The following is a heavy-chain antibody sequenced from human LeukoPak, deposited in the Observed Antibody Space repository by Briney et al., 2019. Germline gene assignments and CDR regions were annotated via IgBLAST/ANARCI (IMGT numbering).Heavy chain of an antibody. J-gene: IGHJ4*02. D-gene: IGHD3-22*01. Sequence: SETLPLTCTVSGDSISSDSYYWSWIRQPAGKGLEWIGRIYTSGSTNYNPSLKSRVTMSVDTSKNQFSLKLSSVTAADTAVYYCARDHYYYDSSVYYSGAFDYWGQGTLVTVSS. CDR2: IYTSGST. CDR3: ARDHYYYDSSVYYSGAFDY. CDR1: GDSISSDSYY. V-gene: IGHV4-61*02.